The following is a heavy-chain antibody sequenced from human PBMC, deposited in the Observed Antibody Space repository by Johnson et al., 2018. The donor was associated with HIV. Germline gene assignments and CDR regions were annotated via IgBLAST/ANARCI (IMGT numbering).Heavy chain of an antibody. CDR1: GFSFDDYG. D-gene: IGHD5-12*01. J-gene: IGHJ3*02. Sequence: VQLVESGGGVVRPGGSLRLSCEGSGFSFDDYGISWVRQAPGKGLEWVSGISWNSGSIGYADSVKGRFTISRDNAKNSLYLQMNSLRAEDTALYYCARDHSGYDSVTAAFDIWGQGTMVTVSS. V-gene: IGHV3-20*04. CDR3: ARDHSGYDSVTAAFDI. CDR2: ISWNSGSI.